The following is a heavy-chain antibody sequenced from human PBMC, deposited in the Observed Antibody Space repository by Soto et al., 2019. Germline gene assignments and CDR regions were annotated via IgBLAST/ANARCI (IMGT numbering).Heavy chain of an antibody. V-gene: IGHV3-23*01. J-gene: IGHJ1*01. Sequence: EVQLLESGGGLVQPGGSLRLSCAASGFTFSSYTLSWVRQAPGKGLEWVSSISTSGDTTSYADSVKGQFTISRDNSKNTLFLQMNSLRAEDTAVYYCRGVYDSSGVYFHHRGQGTLVTVSS. CDR2: ISTSGDTT. CDR1: GFTFSSYT. D-gene: IGHD3-22*01. CDR3: RGVYDSSGVYFHH.